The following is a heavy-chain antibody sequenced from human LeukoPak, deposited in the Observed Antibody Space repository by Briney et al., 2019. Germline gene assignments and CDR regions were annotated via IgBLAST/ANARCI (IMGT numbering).Heavy chain of an antibody. D-gene: IGHD1-7*01. V-gene: IGHV3-23*01. J-gene: IGHJ4*02. CDR1: GFTFSSYA. Sequence: GRSLRLSCAASGFTFSSYAMSWVRQAPGKGLEWVSAISGSGGSTYYADSVKGRFTVSRDNSKNTVYLQMNSLRAEDTAVYYCAKALRGNSGLWGQGTLVTVSS. CDR3: AKALRGNSGL. CDR2: ISGSGGST.